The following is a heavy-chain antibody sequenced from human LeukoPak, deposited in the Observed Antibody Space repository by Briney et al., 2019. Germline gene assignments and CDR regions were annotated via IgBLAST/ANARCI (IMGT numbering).Heavy chain of an antibody. D-gene: IGHD6-19*01. V-gene: IGHV3-23*01. CDR2: ISGSGGST. CDR3: ARDKQWLAQGNSGSLFDY. J-gene: IGHJ4*02. CDR1: GFTLSSYA. Sequence: PGGSLRLSCAVSGFTLSSYAMSWVRQAPGKGLEWVSAISGSGGSTYYADSVKGRFTISRDNSKNTLYLQMNSLRAEDTAVYYCARDKQWLAQGNSGSLFDYWGQGTLVTVSS.